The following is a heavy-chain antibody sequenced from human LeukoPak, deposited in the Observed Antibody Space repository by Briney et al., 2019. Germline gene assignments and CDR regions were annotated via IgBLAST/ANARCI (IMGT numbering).Heavy chain of an antibody. J-gene: IGHJ2*01. Sequence: SETLSLTCTVSGGSISSGGYYWSWIRQHPGKGLEWIGYIYYSGSTYYNPSLKSRVTISVDTSKNQFSLNLSSVTTADTAVYYCARLSGFFDWYFDLWGRGTLVTVSS. CDR1: GGSISSGGYY. V-gene: IGHV4-31*03. CDR2: IYYSGST. D-gene: IGHD3-3*01. CDR3: ARLSGFFDWYFDL.